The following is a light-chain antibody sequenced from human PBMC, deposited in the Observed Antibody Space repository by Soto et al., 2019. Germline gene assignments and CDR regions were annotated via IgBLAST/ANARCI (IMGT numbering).Light chain of an antibody. CDR3: QQYDKLRYT. Sequence: DIQMTQSPSSLSASVGDRVTITCQASQDISNYLNWYQHKPGKAPKLLIYDASNLETGVPSRFTGSGSGTAFTFTISSLQPEDIGTYYCQQYDKLRYTLGQGTKLESK. J-gene: IGKJ2*01. V-gene: IGKV1-33*01. CDR2: DAS. CDR1: QDISNY.